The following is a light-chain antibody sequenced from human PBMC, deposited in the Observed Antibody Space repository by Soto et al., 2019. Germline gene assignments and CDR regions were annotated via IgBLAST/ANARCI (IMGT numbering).Light chain of an antibody. CDR3: CSYAGRYSWV. CDR1: SSDVGGYNY. V-gene: IGLV2-11*01. CDR2: DVT. J-gene: IGLJ3*02. Sequence: QSALTQPRSVSGSPGQSVTISCTGTSSDVGGYNYVSWYQQHPGKAPKFMIYDVTKRPSGVPDRFSGSKSGNTASLTISGLQVEDEAEYYCCSYAGRYSWVFGGGTKLNVL.